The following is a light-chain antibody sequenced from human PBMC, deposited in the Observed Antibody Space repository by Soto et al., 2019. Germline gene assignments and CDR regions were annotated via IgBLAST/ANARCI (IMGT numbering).Light chain of an antibody. Sequence: DIQMTQSPSSLSASVGDRVTITCRTSQSIRNDVGWYQQKPGKAPKRLMYGASALQSGVPSRFSGSGSGTEFTLTISCLQPEDFATYYCLHQNSYLALSFGGGTRVEIK. CDR1: QSIRND. CDR3: LHQNSYLALS. V-gene: IGKV1-17*01. J-gene: IGKJ4*01. CDR2: GAS.